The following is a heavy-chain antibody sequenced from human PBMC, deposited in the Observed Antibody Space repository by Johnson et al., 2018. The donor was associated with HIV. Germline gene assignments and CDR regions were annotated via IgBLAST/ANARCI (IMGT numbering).Heavy chain of an antibody. V-gene: IGHV3-33*05. CDR3: TTGTTVPTWD. CDR2: ISYDGNNK. D-gene: IGHD4-17*01. J-gene: IGHJ3*01. Sequence: GLEWVAVISYDGNNKYYADSVKGRFTISRDNSKNTVDLQMNSLKTEDTAVYYCTTGTTVPTWDWGQGTMVTVSS.